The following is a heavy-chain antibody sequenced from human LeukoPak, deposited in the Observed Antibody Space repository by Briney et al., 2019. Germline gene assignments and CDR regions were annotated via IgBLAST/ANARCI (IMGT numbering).Heavy chain of an antibody. CDR2: IYYSGST. CDR1: GGSIRSGDYY. D-gene: IGHD3-22*01. J-gene: IGHJ4*02. Sequence: SETLSLTCTVSGGSIRSGDYYWSWIREHPGKGLEWIGYIYYSGSTNYNPSLKSRVTISVDTSKNQFSLKLSSVTAADTAVYYCARGYYDSSGYFDYWGQGTLVTVSS. CDR3: ARGYYDSSGYFDY. V-gene: IGHV4-61*08.